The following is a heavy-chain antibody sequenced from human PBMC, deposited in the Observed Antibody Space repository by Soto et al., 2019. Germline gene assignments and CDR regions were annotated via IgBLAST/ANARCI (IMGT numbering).Heavy chain of an antibody. Sequence: ASVKVSCKTSGYTFTNYGISWLRQAPGQGLEWMGWISVYNGKTKYAQKFQGRVTMTTDTSTNTGYMELRSLRSDDTAVYYCAREWNDCSTGMCYVSYYYHVMDGWGQGTTVTVSS. D-gene: IGHD2-2*01. V-gene: IGHV1-18*01. CDR2: ISVYNGKT. CDR3: AREWNDCSTGMCYVSYYYHVMDG. J-gene: IGHJ6*02. CDR1: GYTFTNYG.